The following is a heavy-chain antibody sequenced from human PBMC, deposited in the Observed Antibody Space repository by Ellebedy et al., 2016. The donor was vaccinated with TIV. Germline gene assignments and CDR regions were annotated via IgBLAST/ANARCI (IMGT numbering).Heavy chain of an antibody. CDR3: ARSEYYYDGSGSYYFDY. CDR1: GYRISSSW. V-gene: IGHV5-51*01. D-gene: IGHD3-22*01. J-gene: IGHJ4*02. CDR2: IYVGDSDT. Sequence: GESLKISCKGSGYRISSSWIGWVRQMPGQGLEWMGIIYVGDSDTRYSPSFEGQVTISADKSASTAYLQWSSLKASDTAMYYCARSEYYYDGSGSYYFDYWGQGTLVTVSS.